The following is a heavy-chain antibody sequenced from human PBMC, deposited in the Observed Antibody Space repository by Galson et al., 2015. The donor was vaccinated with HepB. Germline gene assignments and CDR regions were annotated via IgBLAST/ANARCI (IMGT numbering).Heavy chain of an antibody. J-gene: IGHJ4*02. CDR3: ATSTKWSGYFDY. V-gene: IGHV3-53*01. CDR2: IYTGGDT. CDR1: GFIFSSYA. Sequence: SLRLSCAASGFIFSSYAMHWVRQAPGKGLECVSVIYTGGDTTYADSVTGRFTLSRDNSKNTVYLQMNSLRGDDTAVYYCATSTKWSGYFDYWGRGTLVTVSS. D-gene: IGHD2-15*01.